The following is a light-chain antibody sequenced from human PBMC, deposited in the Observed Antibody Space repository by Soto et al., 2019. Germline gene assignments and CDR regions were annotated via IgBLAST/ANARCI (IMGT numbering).Light chain of an antibody. J-gene: IGKJ1*01. CDR3: QQYNNWWT. CDR1: QSVSNN. V-gene: IGKV3-15*01. Sequence: EIVMTQSAAILSVSPGERATLSYRASQSVSNNLAWYQKKPGQAPRLLIYGASTRATGIPARFSGGGSGTEFTLTISSLQSEDFAVYYCQQYNNWWTFGQGTRVEIK. CDR2: GAS.